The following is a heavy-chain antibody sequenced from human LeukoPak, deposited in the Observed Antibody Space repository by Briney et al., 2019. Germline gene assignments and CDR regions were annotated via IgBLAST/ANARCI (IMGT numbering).Heavy chain of an antibody. CDR3: ARTPRYCSSTSCSYYFDF. Sequence: GASVKVSCKASGYTFTSYDINWVRQASGQALEWMGWMNPSSGNTGYAQKSQGRVTITRNTSISTAYIELSSLRSGDTAVYYCARTPRYCSSTSCSYYFDFWGQGTLVTVSS. J-gene: IGHJ4*02. D-gene: IGHD2-2*01. CDR2: MNPSSGNT. V-gene: IGHV1-8*03. CDR1: GYTFTSYD.